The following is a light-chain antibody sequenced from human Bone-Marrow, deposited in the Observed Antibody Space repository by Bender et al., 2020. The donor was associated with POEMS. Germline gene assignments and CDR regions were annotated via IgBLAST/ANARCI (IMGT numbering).Light chain of an antibody. CDR2: DVT. Sequence: QSAPAQPASVSGSPGQSITISCTGTSSDVGGYNYVSWYQQHPGKAPKVMIYDVTNRPSGVSNRFSGSKSGNTASLTISGLQAEDEATYFCSSYTTTDSLVLFGGGTQLTVL. CDR1: SSDVGGYNY. CDR3: SSYTTTDSLVL. V-gene: IGLV2-14*01. J-gene: IGLJ2*01.